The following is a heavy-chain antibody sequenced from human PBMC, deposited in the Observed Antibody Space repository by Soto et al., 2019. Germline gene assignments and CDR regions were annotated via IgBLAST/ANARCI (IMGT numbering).Heavy chain of an antibody. J-gene: IGHJ6*03. CDR3: AIHSFSSTSCHHYYYYYMDV. V-gene: IGHV4-39*01. CDR1: GGSISSSSYY. D-gene: IGHD2-2*01. CDR2: IYNSGST. Sequence: SETLSLTCTVSGGSISSSSYYWGWIRQPPGKGIEWIGSIYNSGSTYYNTSLKSRVTISVDTSKNQFSLKLSSVTAADTAVYYCAIHSFSSTSCHHYYYYYMDVWGKGTTVTVSS.